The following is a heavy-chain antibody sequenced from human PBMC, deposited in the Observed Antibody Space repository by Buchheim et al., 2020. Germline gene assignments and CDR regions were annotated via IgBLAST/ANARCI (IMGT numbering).Heavy chain of an antibody. D-gene: IGHD6-13*01. CDR1: GFTFSSYE. J-gene: IGHJ4*02. CDR3: ARDLGAAGQHFDY. CDR2: ITSSGDIG. Sequence: EVQLVESGGGLVQPGGSLRLSCAASGFTFSSYEMNWVRQAPGKGLEWVSYITSSGDIGYYADSVKGRFTISRDNAKNSLYLQMNSLRAEDTAVYYCARDLGAAGQHFDYWAREP. V-gene: IGHV3-48*03.